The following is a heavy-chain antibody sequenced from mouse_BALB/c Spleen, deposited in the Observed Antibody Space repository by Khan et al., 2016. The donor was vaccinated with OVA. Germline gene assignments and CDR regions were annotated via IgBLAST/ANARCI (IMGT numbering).Heavy chain of an antibody. V-gene: IGHV1S29*02. D-gene: IGHD1-2*01. J-gene: IGHJ3*01. Sequence: EVQLQESGPELVKPGASVKISCKASGYTFTDYNMDWVKQSHGKSLAWIGYIYPNNGGTGYNQKFKTKATLTVDNSSSTAYMELRSLTSEDSAVYYWARSGYGSFAYWGQGTLVTVSA. CDR1: GYTFTDYN. CDR3: ARSGYGSFAY. CDR2: IYPNNGGT.